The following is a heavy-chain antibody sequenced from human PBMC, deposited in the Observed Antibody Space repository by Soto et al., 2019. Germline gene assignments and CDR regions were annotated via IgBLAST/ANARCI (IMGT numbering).Heavy chain of an antibody. CDR2: INHSGTT. V-gene: IGHV4-34*01. J-gene: IGHJ4*02. Sequence: QVQLQQWGAGLLKPSETLSLTCAVYGGSFGGYTWIWIRQPPGKGLEWIGDINHSGTTNHNPSLKSRVIISVDTSKKQFSLRLTSVTAADTAVYYCARGSDYTSSFDYWGQGTLVTVSS. CDR3: ARGSDYTSSFDY. CDR1: GGSFGGYT. D-gene: IGHD3-16*01.